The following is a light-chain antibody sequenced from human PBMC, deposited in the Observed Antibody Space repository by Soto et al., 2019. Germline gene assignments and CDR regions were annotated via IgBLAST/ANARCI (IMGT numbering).Light chain of an antibody. CDR1: QSVSNY. J-gene: IGKJ3*01. CDR3: QQRGNWPPFT. CDR2: DAS. Sequence: EIVLTQSPATLSLSPGERATLSCRASQSVSNYLAWFQQKPGQAPRRLIYDASNRATGIPARFSGSGSGTDFTLTINSLEPEDFAVYYCQQRGNWPPFTFGPGTRVDIK. V-gene: IGKV3-11*01.